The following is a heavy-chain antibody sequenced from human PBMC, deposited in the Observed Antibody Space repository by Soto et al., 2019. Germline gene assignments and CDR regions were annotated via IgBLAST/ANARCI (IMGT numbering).Heavy chain of an antibody. V-gene: IGHV3-23*01. J-gene: IGHJ4*02. CDR1: GFTFSSYA. Sequence: PGGSLRLSCAASGFTFSSYAMSWVRQAPGKGLEWVSAISGSGGSTYYADSVNGRFTISRDNSKNTLYLQMNSLRAEDTAVYYCAKDSSDSSCYYYEGLEYYFAYWGQGTLVTVSS. CDR2: ISGSGGST. D-gene: IGHD3-22*01. CDR3: AKDSSDSSCYYYEGLEYYFAY.